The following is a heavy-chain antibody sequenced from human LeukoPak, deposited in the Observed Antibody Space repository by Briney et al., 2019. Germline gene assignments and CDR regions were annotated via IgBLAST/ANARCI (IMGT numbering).Heavy chain of an antibody. Sequence: GGSLRLSCAASEFTFSLYAMNWARQAPGKGLEWVSYINDVSSDIHYADSVKGRFTISRDNAKNTLSLQMNSLRAEDTAVYYCARDTYQPGLIDCWGQGTLVTVFS. CDR3: ARDTYQPGLIDC. J-gene: IGHJ4*02. V-gene: IGHV3-21*05. D-gene: IGHD2-2*01. CDR2: INDVSSDI. CDR1: EFTFSLYA.